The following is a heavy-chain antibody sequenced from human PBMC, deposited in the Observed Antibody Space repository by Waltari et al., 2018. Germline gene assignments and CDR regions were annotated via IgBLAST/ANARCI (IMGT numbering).Heavy chain of an antibody. V-gene: IGHV4-39*01. CDR3: ARTTTKIVVVRSVYYFDD. D-gene: IGHD3-22*01. Sequence: QLQLQESGPGLVKPSETLSLTCSVSVDSITNNNYYWGWIRQPPGKGLEWIGSIYYSGGTYYNPSLQSRVTISADTSKNQFSLKLSSVTAADTALYYCARTTTKIVVVRSVYYFDDWGQGTLVTVSS. CDR1: VDSITNNNYY. CDR2: IYYSGGT. J-gene: IGHJ4*02.